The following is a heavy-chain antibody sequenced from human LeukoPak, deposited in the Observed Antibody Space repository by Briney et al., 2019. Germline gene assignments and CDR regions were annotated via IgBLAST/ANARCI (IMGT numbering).Heavy chain of an antibody. CDR1: GYSISSGYY. J-gene: IGHJ4*02. D-gene: IGHD6-19*01. V-gene: IGHV4-38-2*02. CDR3: AREGVAGFDY. CDR2: VYRSGST. Sequence: SETLSLTCTVSGYSISSGYYWGWIRQPPGKGLEWIASVYRSGSTYYKSSLKTRVRISVDTSKNQFSLQLRSVTAADTAVYYCAREGVAGFDYWGQGTLVTVSS.